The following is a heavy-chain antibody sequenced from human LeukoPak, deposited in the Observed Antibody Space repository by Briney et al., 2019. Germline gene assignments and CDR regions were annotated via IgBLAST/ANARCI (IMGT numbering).Heavy chain of an antibody. V-gene: IGHV3-33*06. Sequence: GRSLRHSRAASGFTFSRNAIHWVRQAPGKGLEWVAVVWYDGSNKHYVDSVKGRFTISRDNSKNTVYLQMNRLTAEDTAVYYCAKDGSAYSGSYIDYWGQGTLLTVSS. CDR1: GFTFSRNA. CDR3: AKDGSAYSGSYIDY. D-gene: IGHD1-26*01. J-gene: IGHJ4*02. CDR2: VWYDGSNK.